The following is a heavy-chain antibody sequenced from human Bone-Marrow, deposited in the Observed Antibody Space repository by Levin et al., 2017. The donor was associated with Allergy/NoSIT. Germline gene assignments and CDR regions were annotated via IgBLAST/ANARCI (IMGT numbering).Heavy chain of an antibody. J-gene: IGHJ4*02. D-gene: IGHD5-18*01. V-gene: IGHV3-33*01. Sequence: GGSLRLSCTASGFTFSVYGMHWVRQAPGKGLEWVALIWYDGSNKYYADSVKGRFTISRDNSKNTLSLQMNSLRAEDTAVYYCARVGEHTGETNFDYWGQGTLVTVSS. CDR3: ARVGEHTGETNFDY. CDR2: IWYDGSNK. CDR1: GFTFSVYG.